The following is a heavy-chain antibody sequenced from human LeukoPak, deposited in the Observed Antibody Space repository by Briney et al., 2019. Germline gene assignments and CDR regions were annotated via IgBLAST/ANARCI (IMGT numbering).Heavy chain of an antibody. Sequence: GGSLRLSCAASGFTFCSYEMNWVRQAPGKGLEWGSYIISGGSTIYYADSLTSRFTISRDNAQNSLYLQMNSLRAEDTAVYYCAELGITMIGGVWGKGTTVTISS. CDR3: AELGITMIGGV. CDR1: GFTFCSYE. V-gene: IGHV3-48*03. CDR2: IISGGSTI. D-gene: IGHD3-10*02. J-gene: IGHJ6*04.